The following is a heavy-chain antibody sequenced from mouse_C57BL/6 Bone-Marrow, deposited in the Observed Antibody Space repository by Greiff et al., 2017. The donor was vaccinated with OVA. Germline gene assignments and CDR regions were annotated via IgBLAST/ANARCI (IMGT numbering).Heavy chain of an antibody. Sequence: VQLQQPGAELVKPGASVKLSCKASGYTFTSYWMHWVKQRPGQGLEWIGMIHPNSGSTNYNEKFKSKATLTVDKSSSTAYMQLSSLTSEDSAVYYCASPPSYGSSYDYAMDYWGQGTSVTVSS. V-gene: IGHV1-64*01. J-gene: IGHJ4*01. D-gene: IGHD1-1*01. CDR2: IHPNSGST. CDR3: ASPPSYGSSYDYAMDY. CDR1: GYTFTSYW.